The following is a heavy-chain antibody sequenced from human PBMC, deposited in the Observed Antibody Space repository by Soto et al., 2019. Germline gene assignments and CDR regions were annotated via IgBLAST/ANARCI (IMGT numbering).Heavy chain of an antibody. CDR3: AREKPTFGGVIDHNWFDP. J-gene: IGHJ5*02. CDR1: GGSISSYY. CDR2: IYYSGST. D-gene: IGHD3-16*02. V-gene: IGHV4-59*01. Sequence: SETLSLTCTVSGGSISSYYWSWIRQPPGKGLEWIGYIYYSGSTNYNPSLKSRVTISVDTSKNQFSLKLSSVTAADTAVYYCAREKPTFGGVIDHNWFDPWGQGTLVTVSS.